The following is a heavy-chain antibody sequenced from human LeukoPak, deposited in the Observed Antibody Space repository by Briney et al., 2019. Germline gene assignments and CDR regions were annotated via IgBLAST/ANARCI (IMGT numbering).Heavy chain of an antibody. CDR2: MNPNSGNT. CDR3: ARGKQLVRGNWFDP. CDR1: GYTFTSYD. D-gene: IGHD6-13*01. V-gene: IGHV1-8*01. Sequence: ASVMVSCKASGYTFTSYDINWVRQATGQGLEWMGWMNPNSGNTGYAQKFQGRVTMTRNTSISTAYMELSSLRSEDTAVYYCARGKQLVRGNWFDPWGQRTLVTVSS. J-gene: IGHJ5*02.